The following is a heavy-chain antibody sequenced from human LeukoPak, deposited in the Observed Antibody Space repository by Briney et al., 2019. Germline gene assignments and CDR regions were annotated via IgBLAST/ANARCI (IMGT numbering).Heavy chain of an antibody. CDR1: GGSISSYY. V-gene: IGHV4-4*07. J-gene: IGHJ4*02. CDR2: IYTSGST. Sequence: PSETLSLTCTVSGGSISSYYWSWIRQPAGKGLEWIVRIYTSGSTNYNPSLKSRVTMSVDTSKNQFSLKLSSVTAADTAVYYCARSDYCSSTSCYASFDYWGQGTLVTVSS. CDR3: ARSDYCSSTSCYASFDY. D-gene: IGHD2-2*01.